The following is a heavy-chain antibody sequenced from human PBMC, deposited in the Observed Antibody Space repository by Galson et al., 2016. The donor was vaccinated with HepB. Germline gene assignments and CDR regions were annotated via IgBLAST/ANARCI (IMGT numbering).Heavy chain of an antibody. V-gene: IGHV4-61*03. D-gene: IGHD4-17*01. CDR3: AKTVTTISPHDSNDLDV. J-gene: IGHJ6*02. CDR1: GASVNSGGYL. Sequence: SETLSLTCSVSGASVNSGGYLWSWIRQPPGMGLEWIGEVNYVGRANYNPSLRSRVTISVDLSNNHFSLNLNSLSAADTAVYYCAKTVTTISPHDSNDLDVWGPGTTVIVSS. CDR2: VNYVGRA.